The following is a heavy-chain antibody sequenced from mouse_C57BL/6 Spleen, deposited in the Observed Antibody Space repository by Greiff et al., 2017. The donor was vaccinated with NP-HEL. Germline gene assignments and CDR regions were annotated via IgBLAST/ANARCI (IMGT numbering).Heavy chain of an antibody. D-gene: IGHD3-2*02. CDR2: IYPRSGNT. CDR1: GYTFTSYG. V-gene: IGHV1-81*01. Sequence: QVQLQQSGAELARPGASVKLSCKASGYTFTSYGISWVKQRTGQGLEWIGEIYPRSGNTYYNEKFKGKATLTADKSSSTAYMELRSLTSEDSAVYFCARSEAAQAKYYFDYWGQGTTLTVSS. J-gene: IGHJ2*01. CDR3: ARSEAAQAKYYFDY.